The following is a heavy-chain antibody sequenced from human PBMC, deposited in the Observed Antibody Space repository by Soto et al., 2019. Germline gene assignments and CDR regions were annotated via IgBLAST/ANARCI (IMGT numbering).Heavy chain of an antibody. J-gene: IGHJ4*02. Sequence: ASVKVSCKASVFSVDTIHWVRRAPGQGLEWMGWIKANSGDTNYAQNFRGRVTMTRHTSITTAYMELSSLTSCDTAVYYCASPRSGPSPDLGYWGQGTVVTVSS. CDR2: IKANSGDT. D-gene: IGHD2-15*01. CDR1: VFSVDT. V-gene: IGHV1-2*02. CDR3: ASPRSGPSPDLGY.